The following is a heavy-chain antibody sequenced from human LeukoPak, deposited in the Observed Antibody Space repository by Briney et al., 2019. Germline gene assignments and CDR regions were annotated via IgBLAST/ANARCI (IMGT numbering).Heavy chain of an antibody. CDR3: ARDDRKKSGDLLDKKGSDY. D-gene: IGHD3-10*01. CDR2: IIPIFGTA. V-gene: IGHV1-69*13. CDR1: GGTFSSYA. Sequence: PLASVKVSCKASGGTFSSYAISWVRQAPGQGLEWMGGIIPIFGTANYAQKFQGRVTITADESTSTAYMELSSLRSEDTAVYYCARDDRKKSGDLLDKKGSDYWGQGTLVTVSS. J-gene: IGHJ4*02.